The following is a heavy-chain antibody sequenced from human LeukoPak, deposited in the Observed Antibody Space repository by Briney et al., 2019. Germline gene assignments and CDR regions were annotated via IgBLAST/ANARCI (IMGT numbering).Heavy chain of an antibody. CDR3: AKDRPPDDILTGPYYYYYGMDV. CDR2: ISYDGSNK. Sequence: PGGSLRLSCAASGFTFSSYGMHWVRQAPGKGLEWVAVISYDGSNKYYADSVKGRFTISRDNSKNTLYLQMNSLRAEDTAVYYCAKDRPPDDILTGPYYYYYGMDVWGQGTTVTVSS. D-gene: IGHD3-9*01. V-gene: IGHV3-30*18. CDR1: GFTFSSYG. J-gene: IGHJ6*02.